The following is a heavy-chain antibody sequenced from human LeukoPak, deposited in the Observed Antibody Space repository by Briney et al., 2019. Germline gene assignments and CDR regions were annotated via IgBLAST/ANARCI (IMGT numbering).Heavy chain of an antibody. D-gene: IGHD3-3*02. CDR1: GFTFSTYG. CDR3: AISRGWYDS. J-gene: IGHJ5*01. V-gene: IGHV3-23*01. Sequence: GGSLRLSCAAPGFTFSTYGMSWVRQAPGRGLEWVSTITRSDAITYCADSVKGRFTISRDNSKNTLYLQVNSLRVEDTAVYYCAISRGWYDSWGQGTPVTVSS. CDR2: ITRSDAIT.